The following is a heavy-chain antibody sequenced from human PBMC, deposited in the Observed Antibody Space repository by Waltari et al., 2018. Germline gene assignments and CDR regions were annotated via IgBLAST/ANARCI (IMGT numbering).Heavy chain of an antibody. J-gene: IGHJ5*02. D-gene: IGHD3-10*01. CDR3: ARWLYGSGSYYAGGANWFDP. V-gene: IGHV3-23*04. Sequence: EVQLVESGGGLVQPGGSLRLSCAASGFTFSSYAMSWVRQAPGKGLEWVSAISGRGVSTYYADSVKGRFTISRDNSKNTLYLQMNSLRAEDTAVYYCARWLYGSGSYYAGGANWFDPWGQGTLVTVSS. CDR1: GFTFSSYA. CDR2: ISGRGVST.